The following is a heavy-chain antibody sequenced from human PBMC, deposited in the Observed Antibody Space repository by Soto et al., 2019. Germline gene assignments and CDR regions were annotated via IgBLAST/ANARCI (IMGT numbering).Heavy chain of an antibody. CDR2: ISPNGADI. CDR1: GFTFTDFY. Sequence: QVQLVESGGGLVEPGGSLILSCAASGFTFTDFYMTWIRQTPGRGPEWLSYISPNGADISYADSVRGRFIMSRDNAKNSVYLQMNSLRAEDTAVYYCAKTARLMGVWGQGTGVTVSS. V-gene: IGHV3-11*01. CDR3: AKTARLMGV. J-gene: IGHJ6*02. D-gene: IGHD2-21*02.